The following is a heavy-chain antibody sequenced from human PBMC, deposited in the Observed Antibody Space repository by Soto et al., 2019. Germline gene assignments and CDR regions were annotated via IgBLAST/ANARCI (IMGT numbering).Heavy chain of an antibody. D-gene: IGHD1-26*01. CDR2: IYYSGST. CDR3: ARGRPWELYDY. CDR1: GGSISSYY. J-gene: IGHJ4*02. Sequence: QVQLQESGPGLVKPSETLSLTCTVSGGSISSYYWSWIRQPPGKGLEWIGYIYYSGSTNYNPSLKSRVTISVDTSKIQFSLRLRSMTAADTAVYYCARGRPWELYDYWGQGARVTVSS. V-gene: IGHV4-59*01.